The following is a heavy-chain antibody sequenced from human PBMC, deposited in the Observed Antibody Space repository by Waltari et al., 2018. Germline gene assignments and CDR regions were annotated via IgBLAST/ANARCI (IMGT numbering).Heavy chain of an antibody. CDR1: GFPCTNYA. V-gene: IGHV3-23*01. J-gene: IGHJ4*02. CDR3: AKGTNMVITHSYFDC. CDR2: ISVSGEIT. Sequence: EVQLLESGGGLVQPGGSLRLSCEASGFPCTNYAMNWVRQAPGKGTEWFSAISVSGEITYYADSVKGRFSISRDNPKNTLFLQMSSLRAEDTAVYYCAKGTNMVITHSYFDCWGQGILVTVSS. D-gene: IGHD2-21*01.